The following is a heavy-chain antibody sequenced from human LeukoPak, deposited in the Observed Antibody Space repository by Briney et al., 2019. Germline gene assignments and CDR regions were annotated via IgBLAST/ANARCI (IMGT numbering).Heavy chain of an antibody. D-gene: IGHD1-14*01. CDR1: GFIFSSYW. CDR3: ARDSFETDIDY. CDR2: IKEDGSEQ. V-gene: IGHV3-7*01. J-gene: IGHJ4*02. Sequence: GGSLRLSCAAPGFIFSSYWMSWVRQAPGKGLEWVANIKEDGSEQYYVGSLKGRFTISRDNAQTSLYLPMNSLRAVDTAVYYCARDSFETDIDYWGQGTLVTVSS.